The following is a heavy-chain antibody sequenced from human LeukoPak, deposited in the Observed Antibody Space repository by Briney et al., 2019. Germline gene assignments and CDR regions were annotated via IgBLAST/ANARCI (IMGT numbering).Heavy chain of an antibody. CDR2: IYSGGST. CDR1: GFTVSSNY. CDR3: ASRNPYSSGWYVDY. Sequence: GGSLRLSCAASGFTVSSNYMSWVRQAPGKGLEWVSVIYSGGSTYYADSVKGRFTISRDNSKNTLYLQMNSLRAEDTAVYYCASRNPYSSGWYVDYWGQGTLVTVSS. V-gene: IGHV3-53*01. J-gene: IGHJ4*02. D-gene: IGHD6-19*01.